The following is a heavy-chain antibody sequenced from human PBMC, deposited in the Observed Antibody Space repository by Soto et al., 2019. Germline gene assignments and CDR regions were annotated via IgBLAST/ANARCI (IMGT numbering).Heavy chain of an antibody. CDR3: ARPSTVLGLDKYWYFDL. CDR1: GGSISSSSYY. V-gene: IGHV4-39*01. D-gene: IGHD3-10*01. Sequence: SETLSLTCTVSGGSISSSSYYWGWIRQPPGKGLEWIGSIYYSGSTYYNPSLKSRVTISVDTSKNQFSLKLSSVTAADTSVYYCARPSTVLGLDKYWYFDLWGRGTLVTVS. J-gene: IGHJ2*01. CDR2: IYYSGST.